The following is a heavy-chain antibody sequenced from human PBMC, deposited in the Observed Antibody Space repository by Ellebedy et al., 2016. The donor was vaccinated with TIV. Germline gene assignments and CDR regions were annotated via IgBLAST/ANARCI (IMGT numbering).Heavy chain of an antibody. V-gene: IGHV1-46*01. D-gene: IGHD3-22*01. J-gene: IGHJ4*02. CDR1: GYTFTSYF. CDR3: ARGDKYYYDSSGYYYTY. Sequence: ASVKVSCKASGYTFTSYFLYWVRQAPGQGLEWMGIINPTSGSSNYAQKFQGRVTMTRDTSTSTVYMKLSSLRSEDTAVYYCARGDKYYYDSSGYYYTYWGQGTLVTVSS. CDR2: INPTSGSS.